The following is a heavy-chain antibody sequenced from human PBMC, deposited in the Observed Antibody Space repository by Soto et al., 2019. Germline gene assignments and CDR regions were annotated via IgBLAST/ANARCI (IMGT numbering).Heavy chain of an antibody. Sequence: ASVPVSCKASGYTFTRDGISWVRQAPGQGLEWMGWISPYNGNTNYAQKLQGRLTMTTDTSTSTAYMELSSLRSEDTAVYYCASIPDAPYSSSARRLFGFDYWGQGTLVTVSS. CDR3: ASIPDAPYSSSARRLFGFDY. J-gene: IGHJ4*02. V-gene: IGHV1-18*01. D-gene: IGHD6-6*01. CDR1: GYTFTRDG. CDR2: ISPYNGNT.